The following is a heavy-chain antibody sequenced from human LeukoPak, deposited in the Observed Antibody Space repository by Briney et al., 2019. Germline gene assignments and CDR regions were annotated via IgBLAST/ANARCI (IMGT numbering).Heavy chain of an antibody. J-gene: IGHJ4*02. CDR3: AKDNYYDSSGYYDY. CDR2: ISWNSGSI. D-gene: IGHD3-22*01. CDR1: GFTFDDYA. V-gene: IGHV3-9*03. Sequence: GGSLRLSCAASGFTFDDYAMHWVRQAPGKGLEWVSGISWNSGSIGYADSVKGRFTISRDNAKNSLYLQMNSLRAEDMALYYCAKDNYYDSSGYYDYWGQGTLVTVSS.